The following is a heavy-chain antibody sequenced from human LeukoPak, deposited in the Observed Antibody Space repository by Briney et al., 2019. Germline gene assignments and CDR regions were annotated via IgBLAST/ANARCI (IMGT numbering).Heavy chain of an antibody. Sequence: GGTLRLSCAASGFTFSIYGMTWVRQAPGKGLEWVAVISHDGSNKYYADSVKGRFTISRDNSKNTLYLQMNSLRAEDTAVYYCAKAGNYYYYYMDVWGKGTTVTVSS. CDR2: ISHDGSNK. CDR1: GFTFSIYG. V-gene: IGHV3-30*18. CDR3: AKAGNYYYYYMDV. J-gene: IGHJ6*03.